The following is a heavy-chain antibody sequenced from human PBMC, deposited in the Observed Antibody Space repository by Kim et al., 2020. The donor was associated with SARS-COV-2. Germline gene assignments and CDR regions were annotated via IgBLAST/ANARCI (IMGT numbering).Heavy chain of an antibody. Sequence: KGNTNYAQSLQDRVTMTTDTSTNTAYMELGSLRSDDTAVYYCARDRQCGYWGQGTLVTVSS. V-gene: IGHV1-18*01. J-gene: IGHJ4*02. CDR3: ARDRQCGY. CDR2: KGNT. D-gene: IGHD6-19*01.